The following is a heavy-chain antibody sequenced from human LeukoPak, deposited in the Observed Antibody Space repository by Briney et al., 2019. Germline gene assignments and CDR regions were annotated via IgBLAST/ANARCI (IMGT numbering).Heavy chain of an antibody. CDR3: ASNDYGDYKFDY. D-gene: IGHD4-17*01. CDR2: IYYSGST. Sequence: PSETLSLTCTVSGGSISSYYWSWIRQPPGKGLEWIGYIYYSGSTNYNPSLKSRVTISVDTSKNQFSLKLSSVTAADTAVYYCASNDYGDYKFDYWGQGTLVTVSS. J-gene: IGHJ4*02. CDR1: GGSISSYY. V-gene: IGHV4-59*08.